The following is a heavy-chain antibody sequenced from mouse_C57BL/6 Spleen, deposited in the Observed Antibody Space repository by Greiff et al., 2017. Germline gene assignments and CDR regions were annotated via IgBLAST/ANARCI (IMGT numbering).Heavy chain of an antibody. D-gene: IGHD1-1*01. J-gene: IGHJ4*01. CDR1: GFNIKDYY. V-gene: IGHV14-2*01. CDR2: IDPEDGET. CDR3: ARGGFTTVVGAMDD. Sequence: EVQLQQSGAELVKPGASVKLSCTASGFNIKDYYMHWVKQRTEQGLEWIGRIDPEDGETKYAAKFQGKATITADTSSNTAYLQLSSLTSADTAVYYCARGGFTTVVGAMDDRGQGTSVTVSS.